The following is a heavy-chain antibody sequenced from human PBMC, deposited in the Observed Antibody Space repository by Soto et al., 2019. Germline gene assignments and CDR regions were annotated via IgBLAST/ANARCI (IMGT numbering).Heavy chain of an antibody. CDR2: ISPYSGYT. CDR3: AREASVIIPASQPSRFDS. V-gene: IGHV1-18*01. J-gene: IGHJ4*02. CDR1: GYSFMKYG. Sequence: RASVKVSCKGFGYSFMKYGINWVRQAPGQGLEWVGWISPYSGYTHSAQKFHGRLTLTTDTAASTAYMELRILRSADTALYYCAREASVIIPASQPSRFDSWGQGTLVTVSS. D-gene: IGHD2-2*01.